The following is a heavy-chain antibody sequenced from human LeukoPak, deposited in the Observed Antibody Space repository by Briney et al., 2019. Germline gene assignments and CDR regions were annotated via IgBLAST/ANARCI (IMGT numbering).Heavy chain of an antibody. V-gene: IGHV3-7*01. D-gene: IGHD3-16*01. CDR1: GFTFSDSW. CDR3: ATYTHWVAGDV. CDR2: MNQDGSAK. J-gene: IGHJ6*02. Sequence: GGSLRLSCAASGFTFSDSWMSWVRQASGKGLEWVANMNQDGSAKDYVDSVKGRFTISRDNARNSLYLQMSSLRAEDTAVYYCATYTHWVAGDVWGQGTTVTASS.